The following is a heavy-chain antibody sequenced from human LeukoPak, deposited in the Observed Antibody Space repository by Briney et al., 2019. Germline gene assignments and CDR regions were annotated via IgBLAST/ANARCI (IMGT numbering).Heavy chain of an antibody. Sequence: GGSLRLSCAASGFTFSSYAMHWVRQAPGKGLEWVAVISYDGSNKYYADSVKGRFTISRDNSKNTLYLQMNSLRAEDTAVYYCAKDNDAAGNGYWGQGTLVTVSS. CDR3: AKDNDAAGNGY. CDR2: ISYDGSNK. J-gene: IGHJ4*02. V-gene: IGHV3-30-3*01. D-gene: IGHD6-13*01. CDR1: GFTFSSYA.